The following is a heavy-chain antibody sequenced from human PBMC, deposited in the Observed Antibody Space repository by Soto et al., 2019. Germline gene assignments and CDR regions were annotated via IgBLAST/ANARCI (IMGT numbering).Heavy chain of an antibody. D-gene: IGHD4-4*01. Sequence: EVQLVESGGGLVQPGGSLRLSCAASGFTFSSYDMHWVRQATGKGLEWVSAIGTAGDTYYPGSVKGRFTISRENAKNSLYLQINSLRAGDTAVYYCARGAGGHTVTTSELDYWGQGTLGTVSS. V-gene: IGHV3-13*01. J-gene: IGHJ4*02. CDR3: ARGAGGHTVTTSELDY. CDR2: IGTAGDT. CDR1: GFTFSSYD.